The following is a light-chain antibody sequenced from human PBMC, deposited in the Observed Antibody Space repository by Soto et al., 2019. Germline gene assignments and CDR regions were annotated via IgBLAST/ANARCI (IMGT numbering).Light chain of an antibody. CDR3: QQYNNWPWT. V-gene: IGKV3-15*01. J-gene: IGKJ1*01. CDR1: QSVSSSY. CDR2: GAS. Sequence: EIVLTQSPGTLSLSPGERATLSCRASQSVSSSYLAWYQQKPGQAPRLLIHGASTRAPGFPARFSGSGSGTDFTLTNSSLQSEDFAVYYCQQYNNWPWTFGQGTKVDIK.